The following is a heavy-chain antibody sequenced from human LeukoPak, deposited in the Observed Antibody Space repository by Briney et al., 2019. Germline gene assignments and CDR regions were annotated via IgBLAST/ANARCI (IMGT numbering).Heavy chain of an antibody. D-gene: IGHD2-15*01. J-gene: IGHJ4*02. Sequence: SETLSLTCTVSDGSLNNDYWSWLRQPPGKGLEWIGYIYYRGNTNYNPSLKSRVTISLDTSNNQFSLKLSSVTAADTAVYYCARHGGGMEYCSGGSCYGSASDYWGQGTLVTVSS. V-gene: IGHV4-59*08. CDR3: ARHGGGMEYCSGGSCYGSASDY. CDR1: DGSLNNDY. CDR2: IYYRGNT.